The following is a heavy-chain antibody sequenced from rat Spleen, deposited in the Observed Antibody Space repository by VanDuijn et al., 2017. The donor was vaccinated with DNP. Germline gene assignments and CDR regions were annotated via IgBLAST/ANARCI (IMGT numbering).Heavy chain of an antibody. J-gene: IGHJ2*01. D-gene: IGHD1-5*01. Sequence: EVQLVESGGGLVQPGRSLKLSCAASGLTFSDYNMAWVRQAPQKGLEWVATIIYDGGRTYYRDSVKGRFTISRDNAKSTLYLQMDSLRSADTATYYCTTPNIGTTTDYWGQGVMVTVSS. CDR2: IIYDGGRT. CDR1: GLTFSDYN. V-gene: IGHV5S10*01. CDR3: TTPNIGTTTDY.